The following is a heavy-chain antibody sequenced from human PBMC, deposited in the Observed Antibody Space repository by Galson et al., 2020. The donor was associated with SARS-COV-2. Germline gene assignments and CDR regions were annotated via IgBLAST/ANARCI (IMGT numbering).Heavy chain of an antibody. D-gene: IGHD1-26*01. CDR2: TYYSGYT. CDR1: GDYMKNYY. V-gene: IGHV4-59*01. J-gene: IGHJ6*02. Sequence: ASETLSLTCTVSGDYMKNYYWSWIRQAPGKGLEWIGHTYYSGYTNYKPSLKSRVTISIDTSKNEFSLKLRSVTAADTAVYFCARYPGSRYGMDVWGQGTTVTVSS. CDR3: ARYPGSRYGMDV.